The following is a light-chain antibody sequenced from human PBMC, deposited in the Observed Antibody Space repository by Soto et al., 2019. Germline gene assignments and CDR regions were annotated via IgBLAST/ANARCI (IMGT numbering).Light chain of an antibody. V-gene: IGKV3-20*01. Sequence: EIVLTQSPGTLSLSPGERATLSCRASQSVSSSYLAWYQQKPDQAPRLLIYAASSRATAIPDRFSGSGSGTDFTLTISRLEPEDFAVYYCQQYGSSPITFGQGTRLEIK. CDR3: QQYGSSPIT. J-gene: IGKJ5*01. CDR2: AAS. CDR1: QSVSSSY.